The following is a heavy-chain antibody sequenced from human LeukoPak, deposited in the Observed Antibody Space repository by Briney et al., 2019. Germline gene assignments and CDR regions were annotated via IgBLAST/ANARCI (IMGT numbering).Heavy chain of an antibody. CDR2: IYYSGST. CDR3: ASVSYDTSLQH. D-gene: IGHD3-22*01. J-gene: IGHJ1*01. Sequence: SETLSLTCTVSGGSISSGGYFWSWIRQHPGKGLEWIGYIYYSGSTYYNPSLKGRVTISVDTSKNQFSLRLSSVTAADTAIFYCASVSYDTSLQHWGQGTLVTVSS. CDR1: GGSISSGGYF. V-gene: IGHV4-31*03.